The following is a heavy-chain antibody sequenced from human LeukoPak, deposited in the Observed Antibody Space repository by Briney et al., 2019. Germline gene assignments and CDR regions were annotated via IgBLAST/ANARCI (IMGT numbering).Heavy chain of an antibody. CDR2: INPNSGGT. Sequence: GASVKVSCKASGYTFTDYYMHWVRQAPGQGLEWMGWINPNSGGTNYAQKFQGWVTMTRDTSVSTAYMELSRLRSDDTAVYCCARADDILTGHFDYWGQGTLVTVSS. CDR1: GYTFTDYY. CDR3: ARADDILTGHFDY. V-gene: IGHV1-2*04. J-gene: IGHJ4*02. D-gene: IGHD3-9*01.